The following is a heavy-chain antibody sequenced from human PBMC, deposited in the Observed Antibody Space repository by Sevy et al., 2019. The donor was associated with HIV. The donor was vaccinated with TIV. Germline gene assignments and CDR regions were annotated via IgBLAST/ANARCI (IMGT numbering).Heavy chain of an antibody. CDR2: IKSKTNGGTT. Sequence: GGSLRLSCAAPGFTFSNAWMSWVRQAPGKGLEWVGHIKSKTNGGTTDYAAPVKGRFTISRDDSKNTLYLQMNSLKTEDTAVYYCTRGVVVITKYYYYYIDVWGKGTTVTVSS. CDR3: TRGVVVITKYYYYYIDV. CDR1: GFTFSNAW. V-gene: IGHV3-15*01. J-gene: IGHJ6*03. D-gene: IGHD2-21*01.